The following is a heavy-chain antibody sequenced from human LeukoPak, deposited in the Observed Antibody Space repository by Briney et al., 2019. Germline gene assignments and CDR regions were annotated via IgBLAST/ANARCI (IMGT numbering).Heavy chain of an antibody. V-gene: IGHV3-7*04. CDR1: GFTFSAHW. Sequence: GGSLRLSCAASGFTFSAHWMTWVRQAPGKGLEWVANIKQDGSEKYYVDSVRGRFTISRDNTKNALNLQMNNLRAEDTAIYYCAREGIKWELYIDYRGQGISVTVSS. CDR3: AREGIKWELYIDY. CDR2: IKQDGSEK. J-gene: IGHJ4*02. D-gene: IGHD3-10*01.